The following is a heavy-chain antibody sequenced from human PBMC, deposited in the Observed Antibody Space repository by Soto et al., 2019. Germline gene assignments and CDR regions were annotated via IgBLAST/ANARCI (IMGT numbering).Heavy chain of an antibody. J-gene: IGHJ5*02. V-gene: IGHV3-48*01. D-gene: IGHD6-13*01. CDR2: ISSSSSTI. Sequence: EVQLVESGGGLVQPGGSLRLSCAASGFTFSSYSMNWVRQAPGKGLEWVSYISSSSSTIYYADSVKGRFTISRDNAKNSLSLQMYILRAEDTAVYYCARHPERIAQIGWFDPWGQGTLVTVSS. CDR3: ARHPERIAQIGWFDP. CDR1: GFTFSSYS.